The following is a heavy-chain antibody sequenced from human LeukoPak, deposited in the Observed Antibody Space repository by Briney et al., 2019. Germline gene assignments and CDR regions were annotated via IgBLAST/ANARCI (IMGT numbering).Heavy chain of an antibody. D-gene: IGHD3-22*01. CDR2: ISYGGSNK. CDR1: GFTFNSFG. Sequence: PGGSLRLSCAASGFTFNSFGMHWVRQAPGKVLEWVAVISYGGSNKYFAYAVKGRFTISRDNSKNTLYLQMNSLRAEDTAVYYCAKDYDSSGWAAFDIWGQGTMVTVSS. CDR3: AKDYDSSGWAAFDI. J-gene: IGHJ3*02. V-gene: IGHV3-30*18.